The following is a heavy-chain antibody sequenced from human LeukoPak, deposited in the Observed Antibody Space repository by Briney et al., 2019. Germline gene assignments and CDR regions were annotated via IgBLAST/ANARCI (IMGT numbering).Heavy chain of an antibody. CDR1: GGSVSSGSYY. D-gene: IGHD1-26*01. V-gene: IGHV4-61*01. CDR3: ARTVMGASRENYFDY. Sequence: PSETLSLTCTVSGGSVSSGSYYWSWIRQPPGKGLEWIGYIYYSGSTNYNPSLKSRVTISVDTSKNQFSLKLSSVTAADTAVYYCARTVMGASRENYFDYWGQGTLVTVSS. J-gene: IGHJ4*02. CDR2: IYYSGST.